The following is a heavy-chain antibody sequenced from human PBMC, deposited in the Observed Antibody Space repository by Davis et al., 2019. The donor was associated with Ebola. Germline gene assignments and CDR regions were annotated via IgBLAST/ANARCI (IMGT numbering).Heavy chain of an antibody. CDR3: VRGVGGWGVS. V-gene: IGHV3-30*03. Sequence: GESLKISCEASGFIFSNYGMYWVRQAPGKGLEWVAVISYAGSNEYYADSVKGRLTISRDDSKNTLYLQMTSLRPDDTAVYFCVRGVGGWGVSWGQGTLVIVSS. CDR1: GFIFSNYG. D-gene: IGHD6-19*01. CDR2: ISYAGSNE. J-gene: IGHJ4*02.